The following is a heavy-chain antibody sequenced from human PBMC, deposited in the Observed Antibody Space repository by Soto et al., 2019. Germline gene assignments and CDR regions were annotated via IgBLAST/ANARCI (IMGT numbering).Heavy chain of an antibody. J-gene: IGHJ6*02. CDR3: ARGITIFGVVPPYYYYGMDV. CDR2: INPNSGGT. CDR1: GYTFTGYY. V-gene: IGHV1-2*02. D-gene: IGHD3-3*01. Sequence: ASVKVSCKASGYTFTGYYMHWVRQAPGQGLEWMGWINPNSGGTNYAQKFQGRVTMTRDTSISTACMELSRLRSDDTAVYYCARGITIFGVVPPYYYYGMDVWGQGTTVTVSS.